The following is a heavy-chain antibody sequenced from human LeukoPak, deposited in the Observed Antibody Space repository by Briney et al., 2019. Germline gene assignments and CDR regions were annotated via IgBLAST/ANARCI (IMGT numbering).Heavy chain of an antibody. D-gene: IGHD5-12*01. V-gene: IGHV1-2*02. J-gene: IGHJ4*02. CDR1: GYTFTGYY. CDR3: ARDQGDIVATRNFDY. CDR2: INPNSGGT. Sequence: ASVKVSCKASGYTFTGYYMHWVRQAPGQGLEWMGWINPNSGGTNYAQKFQGRVTMTRDTSISTAYMELSRLRSDDTAVYYCARDQGDIVATRNFDYWGQGTPVTVSS.